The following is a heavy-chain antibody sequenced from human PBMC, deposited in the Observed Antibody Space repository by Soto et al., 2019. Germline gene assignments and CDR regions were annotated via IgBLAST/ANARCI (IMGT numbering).Heavy chain of an antibody. V-gene: IGHV4-59*01. CDR2: ISYSGST. Sequence: SLTCTVSGGSISTYYWSWIRQPPGKGLEWIGSISYSGSTNYNPSLKSRVTISVDTSKNQLSLKLSSVTAADTAVYYCARYGGTYYVYWGHGTLVTVSS. CDR3: ARYGGTYYVY. J-gene: IGHJ4*01. CDR1: GGSISTYY. D-gene: IGHD1-26*01.